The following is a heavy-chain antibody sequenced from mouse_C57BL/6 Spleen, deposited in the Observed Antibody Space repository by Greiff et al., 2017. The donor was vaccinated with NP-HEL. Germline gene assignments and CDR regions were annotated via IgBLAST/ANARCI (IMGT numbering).Heavy chain of an antibody. J-gene: IGHJ4*01. CDR1: GYTFTSYW. CDR2: IHPNSGST. V-gene: IGHV1-64*01. Sequence: QVQLQQPGAELVKPGASVELSCKASGYTFTSYWMHWVKQRPGQGLEWIGMIHPNSGSTNYNEKFKSKATLTVDKSSSTAYMQLSSLTSEDSAVYYCARAYYSNYEAMDYWGQGTSVTVSS. D-gene: IGHD2-5*01. CDR3: ARAYYSNYEAMDY.